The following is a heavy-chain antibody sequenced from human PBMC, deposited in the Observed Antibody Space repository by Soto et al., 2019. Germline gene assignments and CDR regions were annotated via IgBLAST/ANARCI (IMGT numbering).Heavy chain of an antibody. CDR2: IYHSGIT. D-gene: IGHD3-22*01. J-gene: IGHJ4*02. Sequence: SETLSLTCAVSGVSISCGVYSWSWIRHPPGKGLEWIGYIYHSGITYYNPSLDSRVTISVDRSKNQFSLKLSSVTAADTAVYYCARYYYDNNGFGNFDYWGQGTLVTVSS. V-gene: IGHV4-30-2*01. CDR1: GVSISCGVYS. CDR3: ARYYYDNNGFGNFDY.